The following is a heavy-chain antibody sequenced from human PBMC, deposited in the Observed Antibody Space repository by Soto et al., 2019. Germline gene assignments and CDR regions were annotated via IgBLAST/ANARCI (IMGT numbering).Heavy chain of an antibody. CDR3: ASGREYCSSSSCSISGYSDY. V-gene: IGHV1-2*02. J-gene: IGHJ4*02. D-gene: IGHD2-2*01. CDR2: INPNSGGT. CDR1: GYTFTGYY. Sequence: ASVKVSCKASGYTFTGYYMHWVRQAPGQGLEWMGWINPNSGGTNYAQKFQGRVTMTRDTSISTAYMELSRLRSDDTAVYYCASGREYCSSSSCSISGYSDYWGQGTLVTVSS.